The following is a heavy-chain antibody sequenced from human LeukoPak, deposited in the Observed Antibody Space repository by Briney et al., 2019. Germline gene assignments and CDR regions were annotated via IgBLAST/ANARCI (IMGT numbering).Heavy chain of an antibody. V-gene: IGHV4-59*01. CDR1: GGSISSYY. D-gene: IGHD3-3*01. CDR2: IYYSGST. J-gene: IGHJ4*02. Sequence: SETLSLTCTVSGGSISSYYWSWIRQPPGKGLEWIGYIYYSGSTNYNPSLKSRVTISVDTSKNQFSLKLSSVTAADTAVYYCARDRSNYDFRSGPAGYWGQGTLVTVSS. CDR3: ARDRSNYDFRSGPAGY.